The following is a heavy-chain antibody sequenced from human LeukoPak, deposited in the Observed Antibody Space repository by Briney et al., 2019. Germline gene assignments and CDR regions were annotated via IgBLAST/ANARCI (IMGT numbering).Heavy chain of an antibody. CDR3: ARPFSGPKDYYMDV. CDR2: ISSSGSTI. Sequence: PGGSLRLSCAASGFTFSDYYMSWIRQAPGKGLEWVSYISSSGSTIYYADSVKGRFTISRDNAKNSLYLQMNSLRAEDTAVYYCARPFSGPKDYYMDVWGKGTTVTVSS. CDR1: GFTFSDYY. D-gene: IGHD5-12*01. J-gene: IGHJ6*03. V-gene: IGHV3-11*04.